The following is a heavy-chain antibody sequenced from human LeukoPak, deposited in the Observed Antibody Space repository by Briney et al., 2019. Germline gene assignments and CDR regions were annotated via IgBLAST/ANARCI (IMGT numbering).Heavy chain of an antibody. CDR1: GGSFSVYY. D-gene: IGHD2-2*01. Sequence: SETLSLTCAVYGGSFSVYYWSCIRQPPGKGLEWIGEINHSGGTNYNPSLKSRVTISVDTSKNQFSLKLSSVTAADTAVYYCARANGYCSSTSCPYFDYWGQGTLVTVSS. V-gene: IGHV4-34*01. CDR3: ARANGYCSSTSCPYFDY. J-gene: IGHJ4*02. CDR2: INHSGGT.